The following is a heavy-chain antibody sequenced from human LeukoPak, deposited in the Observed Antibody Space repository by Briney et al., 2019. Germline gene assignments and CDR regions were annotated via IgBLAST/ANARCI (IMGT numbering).Heavy chain of an antibody. J-gene: IGHJ4*02. Sequence: SETLSLTCTVSGDSISSYYWSWIRQPPGKGLEWIGYIYYSGSTYYNPSLKSRVTISVDTSKNQFSLKLSSVTAADTAVYYCARLLRGYSYGYFDYWGQGTLVTVSS. CDR2: IYYSGST. CDR3: ARLLRGYSYGYFDY. D-gene: IGHD5-18*01. CDR1: GDSISSYY. V-gene: IGHV4-30-4*01.